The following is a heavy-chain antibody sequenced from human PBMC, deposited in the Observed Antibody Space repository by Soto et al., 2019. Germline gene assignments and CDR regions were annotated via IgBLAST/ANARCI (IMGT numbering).Heavy chain of an antibody. CDR3: ARGGYYDTFGDAFDI. J-gene: IGHJ3*02. Sequence: QVQLVQSGAEVKKPGSSVKVSCKASGGTFSSYTISWVRQAPGQGLEWMGRIIPILGIANYAQKFQGRVTIXXDXSXXTAYMERSSLRSEDTAVYYCARGGYYDTFGDAFDIWGQGTMVTVSS. D-gene: IGHD3-9*01. V-gene: IGHV1-69*02. CDR1: GGTFSSYT. CDR2: IIPILGIA.